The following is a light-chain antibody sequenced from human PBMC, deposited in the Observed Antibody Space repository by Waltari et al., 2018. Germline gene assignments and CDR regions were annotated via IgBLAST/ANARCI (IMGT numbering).Light chain of an antibody. CDR2: RND. V-gene: IGLV1-47*01. CDR1: YSNVGNNV. CDR3: ASWDDSPSGRWV. Sequence: QSISTQPPSASGTPGQRVTISCSGTYSNVGNNVVNWYQQLPGTVPKLLIYRNDQRPSGGPDRFSGSKSGTSASLAISGLRSEDDAHYFCASWDDSPSGRWVFGGGTKVTVL. J-gene: IGLJ3*02.